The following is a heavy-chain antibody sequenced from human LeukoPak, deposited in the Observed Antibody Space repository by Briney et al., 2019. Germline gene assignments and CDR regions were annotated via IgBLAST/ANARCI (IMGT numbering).Heavy chain of an antibody. Sequence: ASVKVSCKASGYTFTGYYMHWVRQAPGKGLEWMGGFDPEDGETIYAQKFQGRVTMTEDTSTDTAYMELSSLRSEDTAVYYCATPGYYDSSGYHWGQGTLVTVSS. J-gene: IGHJ4*02. CDR1: GYTFTGYY. CDR2: FDPEDGET. V-gene: IGHV1-24*01. D-gene: IGHD3-22*01. CDR3: ATPGYYDSSGYH.